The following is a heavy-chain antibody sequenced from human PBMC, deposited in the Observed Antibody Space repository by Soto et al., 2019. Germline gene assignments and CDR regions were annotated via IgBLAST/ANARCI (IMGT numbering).Heavy chain of an antibody. CDR2: IYYSGST. CDR1: GGSISSYY. J-gene: IGHJ6*02. Sequence: PSETLSLTCTVSGGSISSYYWSWIRQSPGKGLEWIGYIYYSGSTNYNPSLKSRVTISVDTSKNQFSLKLSSVTAADTAVYYCARADSSGWYETFKYYYYGMDVWGQGTTVTVSS. V-gene: IGHV4-59*01. CDR3: ARADSSGWYETFKYYYYGMDV. D-gene: IGHD6-19*01.